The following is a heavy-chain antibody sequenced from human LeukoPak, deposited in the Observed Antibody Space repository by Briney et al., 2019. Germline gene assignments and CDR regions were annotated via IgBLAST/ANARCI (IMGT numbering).Heavy chain of an antibody. V-gene: IGHV1-2*06. Sequence: GASAKVSCKASGYTFTGYYVHGVRQAHGQGLEWMGRINPNSGGADFAQKFQGRVTMTRDTSISTAYMELSRLRSDDTAVYYCARNYGDWGQGTLVTVSS. D-gene: IGHD4-17*01. CDR3: ARNYGD. J-gene: IGHJ4*02. CDR1: GYTFTGYY. CDR2: INPNSGGA.